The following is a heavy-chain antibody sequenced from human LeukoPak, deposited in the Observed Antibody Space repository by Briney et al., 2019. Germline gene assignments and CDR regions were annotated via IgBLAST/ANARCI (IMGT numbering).Heavy chain of an antibody. CDR2: ISYDGSNK. Sequence: GGSLRLSCAASGFTFSSYAMSWVRQAPGKGLEWVAIISYDGSNKYYADSVKGRFTISRDNSKNTLYLQMNSLRAEDTAIYYCARGQGATTVETLNWFDPWGQGTLVTVSS. CDR3: ARGQGATTVETLNWFDP. D-gene: IGHD4-23*01. J-gene: IGHJ5*02. CDR1: GFTFSSYA. V-gene: IGHV3-30-3*01.